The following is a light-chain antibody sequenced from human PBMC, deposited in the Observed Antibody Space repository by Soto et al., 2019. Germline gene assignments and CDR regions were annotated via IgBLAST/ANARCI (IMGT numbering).Light chain of an antibody. CDR3: QQSYTTPVYS. Sequence: DIQMTQSPSSLSASVGDRVTITCRASQSIIFYLNWYQQKPGKAPKLLIYAASNLQSGVPSRFSGSGSGTEFTRTISSLQPEDFENYFCQQSYTTPVYSFGQGTKVDIK. CDR1: QSIIFY. V-gene: IGKV1-39*01. CDR2: AAS. J-gene: IGKJ2*01.